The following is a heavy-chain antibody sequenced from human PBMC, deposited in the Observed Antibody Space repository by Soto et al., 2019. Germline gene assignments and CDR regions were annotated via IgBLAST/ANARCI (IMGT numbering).Heavy chain of an antibody. J-gene: IGHJ4*02. CDR1: GFTFSSYS. D-gene: IGHD6-6*01. CDR3: ARDLSRIAARIDY. Sequence: EVQLVESGGGLVQPGGSLRLSCAASGFTFSSYSMNWVRQAPGKGLEWVSYISSSSSTIYYADSVKGRFTISRDNAKNSLYLQMNSLRAEDAAVYYCARDLSRIAARIDYWGQGTLVTVSS. CDR2: ISSSSSTI. V-gene: IGHV3-48*01.